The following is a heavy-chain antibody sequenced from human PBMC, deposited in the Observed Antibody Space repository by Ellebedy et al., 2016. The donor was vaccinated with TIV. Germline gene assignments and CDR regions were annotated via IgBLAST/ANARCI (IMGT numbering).Heavy chain of an antibody. V-gene: IGHV4-59*02. J-gene: IGHJ5*02. CDR3: ARDVSGTGNTFHFDP. D-gene: IGHD1-14*01. Sequence: SETLSLTCTVSGGSVNFYYWNWIRQPPGKGLEWIGYIHYRGRTSYNPSLNSRATISVDTSKNKFSLPLSSLTAADTAIYYCARDVSGTGNTFHFDPWGQGTLVTVSS. CDR1: GGSVNFYY. CDR2: IHYRGRT.